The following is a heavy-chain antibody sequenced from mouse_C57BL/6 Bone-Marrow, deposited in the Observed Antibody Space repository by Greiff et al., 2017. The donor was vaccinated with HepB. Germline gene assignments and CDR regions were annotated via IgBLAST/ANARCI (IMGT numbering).Heavy chain of an antibody. CDR1: GFTFSSYA. CDR2: ISDGGSYT. Sequence: EVQRVESGGGLVKPGGSLKLSCAASGFTFSSYAMSWVRQTPEKRLEWVATISDGGSYTYYPDNVKGRFTISRDNAKNNLYLQMSHLKSEDTAMYYCARDYYGSRGYFDYWGKGTTLTVSS. V-gene: IGHV5-4*01. J-gene: IGHJ2*01. D-gene: IGHD1-1*01. CDR3: ARDYYGSRGYFDY.